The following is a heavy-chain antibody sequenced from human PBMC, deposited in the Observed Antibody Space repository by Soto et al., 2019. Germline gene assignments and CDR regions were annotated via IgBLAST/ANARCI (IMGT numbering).Heavy chain of an antibody. J-gene: IGHJ6*02. D-gene: IGHD6-6*01. CDR1: GFKFSDYC. Sequence: GGSLRLSGVVSGFKFSDYCMNWVRQAPGKGLQWVAIVYSDGKNEYYADSVKGRFTISRDNGNNTVSLQMNSLRDEDTAVSFCARDLWGSSSEAMDLWGQGTTISVSS. V-gene: IGHV3-33*01. CDR3: ARDLWGSSSEAMDL. CDR2: VYSDGKNE.